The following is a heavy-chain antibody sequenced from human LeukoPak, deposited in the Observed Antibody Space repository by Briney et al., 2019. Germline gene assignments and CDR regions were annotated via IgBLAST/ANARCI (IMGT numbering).Heavy chain of an antibody. CDR2: IRYDGSNK. V-gene: IGHV3-30*02. CDR3: AKDPACGGDCYFDY. D-gene: IGHD2-21*02. J-gene: IGHJ4*02. CDR1: GFTFSSYG. Sequence: GGSLRLSCAASGFTFSSYGMHWVRQAPGKGLGWVAFIRYDGSNKYYADSVKGRFTIARDNSKNTLYLQMNSLRAEDTAVYYCAKDPACGGDCYFDYWGQGSLVTVSS.